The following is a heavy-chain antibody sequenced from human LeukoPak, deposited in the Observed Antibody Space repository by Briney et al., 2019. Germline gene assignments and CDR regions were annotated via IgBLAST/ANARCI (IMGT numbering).Heavy chain of an antibody. Sequence: PSQTLSLTCTVSGGSISSGSYYWSWIRQPAGKGLEWIGRIYTSGSTNYNPSLKSRVTISVDASKSQFSLKLSSVTAADTAVYYCASGPHYYDSYESGAFDIWGQGTMVTVSS. D-gene: IGHD3-22*01. CDR1: GGSISSGSYY. V-gene: IGHV4-61*02. CDR2: IYTSGST. J-gene: IGHJ3*02. CDR3: ASGPHYYDSYESGAFDI.